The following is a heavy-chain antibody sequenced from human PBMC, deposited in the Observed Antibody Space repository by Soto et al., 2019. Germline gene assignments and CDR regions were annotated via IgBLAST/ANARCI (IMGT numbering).Heavy chain of an antibody. Sequence: SESLSLTGTVHVGSISSYYWSWIRQRAGKGLEWIGRIYTSGSTNYNPSLKSRVTMSVDTSKNQFSLKLSSVTAADTAVYYCARAGVIAAAYNWFDPWGQGTLVTVSS. V-gene: IGHV4-4*07. CDR2: IYTSGST. J-gene: IGHJ5*02. CDR3: ARAGVIAAAYNWFDP. CDR1: VGSISSYY. D-gene: IGHD6-13*01.